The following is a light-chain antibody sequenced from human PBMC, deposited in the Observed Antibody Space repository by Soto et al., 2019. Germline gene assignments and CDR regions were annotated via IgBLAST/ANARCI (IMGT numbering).Light chain of an antibody. Sequence: DIQMTQSPSSVSASVGDRVTITCRASQDINNWLDWYQQKPGKAPKLLIYTTASLQSGVPSRLIGSDSGTDLCPTIISRQHEDFANYYCLQANSFPLTLGGGTKVEIK. CDR3: LQANSFPLT. CDR1: QDINNW. CDR2: TTA. J-gene: IGKJ4*01. V-gene: IGKV1-12*01.